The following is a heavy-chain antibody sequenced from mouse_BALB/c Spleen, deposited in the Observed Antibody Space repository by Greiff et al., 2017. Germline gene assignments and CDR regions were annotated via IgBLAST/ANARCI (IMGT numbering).Heavy chain of an antibody. V-gene: IGHV5-4*02. D-gene: IGHD1-2*01. Sequence: EVNLVESGGGLVKPGGSLKLSCAASGFTFSDYYMYWVRQTPEKRLEWVATISDGGSYTYYPDSVKGRFTISRDNAKNNLYLQMSSLKSEDTAMYYCARGHYYGYDAMDYWGQGTSVTVSS. CDR1: GFTFSDYY. J-gene: IGHJ4*01. CDR3: ARGHYYGYDAMDY. CDR2: ISDGGSYT.